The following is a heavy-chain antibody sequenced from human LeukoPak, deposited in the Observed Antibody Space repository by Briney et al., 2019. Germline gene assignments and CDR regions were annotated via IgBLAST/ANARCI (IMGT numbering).Heavy chain of an antibody. V-gene: IGHV3-23*01. D-gene: IGHD3-3*01. CDR3: AKGYDFWSGNGMDV. Sequence: PGGSLRLSCAASGFTLSSYAMSWVRQAPGKGLEWVSAISGGGGSTYYADSVKGRFTISRDNSESTLYLQMNSLRAEDTAAYYCAKGYDFWSGNGMDVWGQGTTVTVSS. J-gene: IGHJ6*02. CDR2: ISGGGGST. CDR1: GFTLSSYA.